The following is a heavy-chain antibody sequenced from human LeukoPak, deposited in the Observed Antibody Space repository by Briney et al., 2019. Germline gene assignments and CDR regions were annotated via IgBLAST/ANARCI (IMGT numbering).Heavy chain of an antibody. CDR1: GGTFSSYA. J-gene: IGHJ6*03. Sequence: EASVKVSCKASGGTFSSYAISWVRQAPGQGLEWMGWINPNSGGTNYAQKFQGRVTMTRDTSISTAYMELSRLRSDDTAVYYCARDYNPDFWSGYDYMGPQNYYYMDVWGKGTTVTVSS. CDR2: INPNSGGT. V-gene: IGHV1-2*02. CDR3: ARDYNPDFWSGYDYMGPQNYYYMDV. D-gene: IGHD3-3*01.